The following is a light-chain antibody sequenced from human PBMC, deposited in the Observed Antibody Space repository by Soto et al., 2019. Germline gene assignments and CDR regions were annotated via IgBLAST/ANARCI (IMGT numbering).Light chain of an antibody. CDR3: ISYTSTSTLYV. J-gene: IGLJ1*01. CDR2: EVS. Sequence: QSVLTQPASVSGSPGQSITISCSGTSSDVGYYDYVSWYQQLPGKAPKLLIYEVSNRPAGVSNRFSVYQSGNTASLTISGLQAEDEADYSCISYTSTSTLYVFGTGTKLTVL. CDR1: SSDVGYYDY. V-gene: IGLV2-14*01.